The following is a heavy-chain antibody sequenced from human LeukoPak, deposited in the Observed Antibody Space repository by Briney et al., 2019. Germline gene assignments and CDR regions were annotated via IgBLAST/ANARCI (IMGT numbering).Heavy chain of an antibody. J-gene: IGHJ6*02. CDR2: IIHSGST. CDR1: GGSFSGYY. CDR3: ARGGRSLWSGYYSPPYYYYGMDV. V-gene: IGHV4-34*01. D-gene: IGHD3-3*01. Sequence: KPSETLSLTCAVYGGSFSGYYWSWIRQPPGKGLEWIGEIIHSGSTNYNPSLKSRVTISVDTSKNQFSLKLSSVTAADTAVYYCARGGRSLWSGYYSPPYYYYGMDVWGQGTTVTVSS.